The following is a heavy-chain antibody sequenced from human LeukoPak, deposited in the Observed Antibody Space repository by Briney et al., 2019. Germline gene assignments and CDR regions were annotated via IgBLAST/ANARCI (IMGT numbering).Heavy chain of an antibody. CDR2: IYPGDSDT. CDR3: ASQTTVPRVDAFNV. D-gene: IGHD4-17*01. Sequence: GESLKISCKGSVYSFTNYWIGWVRQMSGKGLEWMGIIYPGDSDTRYSPSFQGQVTISADKSVSSAYLQWNSLKASDTAMYYCASQTTVPRVDAFNVWGQGTVVTVSS. J-gene: IGHJ3*01. CDR1: VYSFTNYW. V-gene: IGHV5-51*01.